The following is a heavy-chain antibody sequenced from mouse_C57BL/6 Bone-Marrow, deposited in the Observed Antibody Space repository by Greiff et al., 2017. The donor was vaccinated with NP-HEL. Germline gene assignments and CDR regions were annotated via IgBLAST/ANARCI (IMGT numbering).Heavy chain of an antibody. J-gene: IGHJ3*01. D-gene: IGHD2-2*01. Sequence: EASGVDFSRYWMSWVRRAPGKGLEWIGEINPDSSTINYAPSLKDKFIISRDNAKNTLYLQMSKVRSEDTALYYCARPGDYGSWFAYWGQGTLVTVSA. CDR2: INPDSSTI. V-gene: IGHV4-1*01. CDR3: ARPGDYGSWFAY. CDR1: GVDFSRYW.